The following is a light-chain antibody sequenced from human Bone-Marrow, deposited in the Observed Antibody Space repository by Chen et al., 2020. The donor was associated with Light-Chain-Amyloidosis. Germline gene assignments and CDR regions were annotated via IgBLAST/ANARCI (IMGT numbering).Light chain of an antibody. CDR2: GSS. CDR1: QTISSNY. CDR3: QQYGTSPLT. Sequence: DILLTPSPGTLSLSPWEGANLSCRASQTISSNYLTWYHQKFGHAPRLLIYGSSSRATGIPDRFTGSGSGTDFTLTINRLEPEDFAMYYCQQYGTSPLTFGGGTKVEIK. V-gene: IGKV3-20*01. J-gene: IGKJ4*01.